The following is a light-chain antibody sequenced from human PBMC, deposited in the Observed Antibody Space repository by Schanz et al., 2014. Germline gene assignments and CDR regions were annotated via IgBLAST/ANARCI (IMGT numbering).Light chain of an antibody. CDR3: QQYATSPGT. J-gene: IGKJ1*01. CDR2: GAS. CDR1: QSVSSN. Sequence: EIVMTQSPATLSVSPGERATLSCRASQSVSSNLAWYQQKPGQAPRLLIYGASSRATGIPDRFSGSGSGTDFTLTISSLEPEDYAVYYCQQYATSPGTFGQGTKLEVK. V-gene: IGKV3-20*01.